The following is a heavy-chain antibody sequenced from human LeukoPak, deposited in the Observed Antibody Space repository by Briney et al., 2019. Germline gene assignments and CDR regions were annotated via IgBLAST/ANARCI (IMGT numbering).Heavy chain of an antibody. D-gene: IGHD2-2*01. Sequence: ASVKVSCKVSGYTLTELSMHWVRQAPGKGLEWMGGFDPEDGETIYAQKFQGRVTMTEDTSTDTAYMELSSLRSEDTAVYYCARLLRRGIVVPAASNAFDIWGQGTMVTVSS. V-gene: IGHV1-24*01. J-gene: IGHJ3*02. CDR3: ARLLRRGIVVPAASNAFDI. CDR2: FDPEDGET. CDR1: GYTLTELS.